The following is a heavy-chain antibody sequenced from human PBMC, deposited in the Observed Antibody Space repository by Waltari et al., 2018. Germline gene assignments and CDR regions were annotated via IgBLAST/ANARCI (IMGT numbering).Heavy chain of an antibody. V-gene: IGHV4-59*01. Sequence: QVQLQESGPGLVKHSETLSLTCTVFGGPISGYYWSWVRQPPGKGLEWIGYSGNKFNPSLKSRVTISLDTSKNQFSLKLSSVTAADTAVYYCVRSYTVTTSPIAGYWGQGTLVTVSS. D-gene: IGHD4-17*01. CDR3: VRSYTVTTSPIAGY. CDR2: SGN. CDR1: GGPISGYY. J-gene: IGHJ4*02.